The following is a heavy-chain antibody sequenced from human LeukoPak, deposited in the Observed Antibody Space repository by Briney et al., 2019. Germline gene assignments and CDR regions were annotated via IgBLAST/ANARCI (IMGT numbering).Heavy chain of an antibody. CDR1: GFTFSSYS. V-gene: IGHV3-21*01. CDR2: ISSSSSYI. D-gene: IGHD3-16*02. J-gene: IGHJ4*02. CDR3: AREGYDYVWGSYRQGDFDY. Sequence: AGGSLRLSCAASGFTFSSYSMNWVRQAPGKGLEWVSSISSSSSYIYYADSVKGRFTISRDNAKNSLYLQMNSLRAEDTAVYYCAREGYDYVWGSYRQGDFDYWGQGTLVTVSS.